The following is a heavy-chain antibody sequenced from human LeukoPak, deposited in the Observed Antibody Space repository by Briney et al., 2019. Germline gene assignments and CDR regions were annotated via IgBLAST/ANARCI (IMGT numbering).Heavy chain of an antibody. Sequence: GASVKVSCKVSGYTLTELSMHWVRQAPGKGLEWMGGFDPEDGETIYAQKFQGRVTMTEDTSTDTAYMELSSLRSEDTAAYYCATGQGSYSSSPFDYWGQGTLVTVSS. J-gene: IGHJ4*02. D-gene: IGHD6-6*01. CDR2: FDPEDGET. V-gene: IGHV1-24*01. CDR3: ATGQGSYSSSPFDY. CDR1: GYTLTELS.